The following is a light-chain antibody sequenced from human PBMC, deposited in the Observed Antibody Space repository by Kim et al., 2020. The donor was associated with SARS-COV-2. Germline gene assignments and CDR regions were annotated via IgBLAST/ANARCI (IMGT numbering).Light chain of an antibody. CDR1: TSNIGSNT. J-gene: IGLJ3*02. CDR2: SND. CDR3: AAWDDSLNARG. Sequence: RGTITCKGSTSNIGSNTVIWYKDRPGTAPKLLIYSNDQRHSGVPDRFSGSKSGTSASLAISGLQSEDESDYYCAAWDDSLNARGFGGGTQLTVL. V-gene: IGLV1-44*01.